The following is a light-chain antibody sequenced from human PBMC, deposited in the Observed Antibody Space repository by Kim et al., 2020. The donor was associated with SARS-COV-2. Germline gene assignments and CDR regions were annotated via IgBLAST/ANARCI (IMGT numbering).Light chain of an antibody. J-gene: IGLJ3*02. CDR1: RLRCYY. Sequence: VGLGQTVRITCQGDRLRCYYASCDQKKPGQAPVLVSYGKNNRPSGIPDRFSGSSAGNTASLTITGAQAEDEADYYSNSRDSSGNRVFGGGTQLTVL. CDR3: NSRDSSGNRV. V-gene: IGLV3-19*01. CDR2: GKN.